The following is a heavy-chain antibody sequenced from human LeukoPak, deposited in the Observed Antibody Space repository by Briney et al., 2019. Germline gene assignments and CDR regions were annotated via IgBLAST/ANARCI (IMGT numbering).Heavy chain of an antibody. V-gene: IGHV3-30*18. CDR2: ISYDGSNK. CDR1: GFTFSSYG. J-gene: IGHJ6*02. CDR3: AKILGGSSWYRAWVGYYYGMDV. Sequence: GRSLRLSCAASGFTFSSYGMHWVRQAPGKGLEWVAVISYDGSNKYYADSVKGRFTISRDNSKNTLYLQMNSLRAEDTAVYYCAKILGGSSWYRAWVGYYYGMDVWGQETTVTVSS. D-gene: IGHD6-13*01.